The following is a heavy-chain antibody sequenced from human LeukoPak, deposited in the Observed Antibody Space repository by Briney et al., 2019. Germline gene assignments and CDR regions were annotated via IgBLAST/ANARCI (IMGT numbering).Heavy chain of an antibody. CDR3: ARESITMVRRVISDRMDV. CDR1: GGSISSGGYY. V-gene: IGHV4-31*03. Sequence: SQTLSLTCTVSGGSISSGGYYWSWIRQHPGKGLEWIGYIYYSGSTYYNPSLKSRVTISVDTSKNQFSLKLSSVTAADTAVYYCARESITMVRRVISDRMDVWAKGTTVTVSS. CDR2: IYYSGST. J-gene: IGHJ6*04. D-gene: IGHD3-10*01.